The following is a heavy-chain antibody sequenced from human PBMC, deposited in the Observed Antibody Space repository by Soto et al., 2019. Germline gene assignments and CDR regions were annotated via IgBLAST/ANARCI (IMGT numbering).Heavy chain of an antibody. V-gene: IGHV4-59*01. Sequence: SETLSLTCTVSGGSISSYYWSWIRQPPGKGLEWIGYIYYSGSTNYNPSLKSRVTISVDTSKNQFSLKLSSVTAADTAVYYCARALDYGDYRWVFDYWGQGTLVTVSS. CDR1: GGSISSYY. CDR3: ARALDYGDYRWVFDY. J-gene: IGHJ4*02. CDR2: IYYSGST. D-gene: IGHD4-17*01.